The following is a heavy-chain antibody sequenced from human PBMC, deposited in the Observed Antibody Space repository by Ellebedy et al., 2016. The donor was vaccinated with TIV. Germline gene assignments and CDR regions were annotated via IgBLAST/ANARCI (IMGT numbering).Heavy chain of an antibody. V-gene: IGHV3-30*18. D-gene: IGHD1-1*01. CDR2: ISSDGNNK. J-gene: IGHJ4*02. CDR1: GFTFSSYG. Sequence: GESLKISCAASGFTFSSYGFHWVRQAPGKGLERVAFISSDGNNKYYADSVKGRFTISRDDSKNTLYLQMNSLRAEDTAVYYCTKDRSYNTPYYFDYWGQGTLVTVSS. CDR3: TKDRSYNTPYYFDY.